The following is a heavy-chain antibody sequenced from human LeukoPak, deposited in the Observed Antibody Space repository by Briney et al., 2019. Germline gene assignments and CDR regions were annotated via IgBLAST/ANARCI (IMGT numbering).Heavy chain of an antibody. J-gene: IGHJ4*02. D-gene: IGHD4-11*01. Sequence: GGSLRLSCAASGFTFSSHAMSWVRQAPGKGLEWVSSISGSGGSTYYADSVKGRFTISRDTSKNMLFLQMNSLRAEDTAVYYCAKGYSMVVYNFGSWGQGTLVTVSS. V-gene: IGHV3-23*01. CDR2: ISGSGGST. CDR1: GFTFSSHA. CDR3: AKGYSMVVYNFGS.